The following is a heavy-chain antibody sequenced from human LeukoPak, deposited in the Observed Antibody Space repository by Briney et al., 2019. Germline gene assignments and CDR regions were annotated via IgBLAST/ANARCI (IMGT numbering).Heavy chain of an antibody. V-gene: IGHV3-48*01. CDR1: GFTFSSYS. CDR3: ARAGYDFWSGYYSRGNYYHYGMDV. CDR2: ISSSSSTI. Sequence: GGSLRLSCAASGFTFSSYSMNWVRQAPGKGLEWVSYISSSSSTIYYADSVKGRFTISRDNAKNSLYLQMNSLRAEDTAVYYCARAGYDFWSGYYSRGNYYHYGMDVWGQGTTVTVSS. J-gene: IGHJ6*02. D-gene: IGHD3-3*01.